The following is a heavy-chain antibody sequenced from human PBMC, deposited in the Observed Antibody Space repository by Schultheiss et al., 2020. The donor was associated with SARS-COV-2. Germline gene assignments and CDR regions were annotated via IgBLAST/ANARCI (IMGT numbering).Heavy chain of an antibody. Sequence: SGPTLVKPTETLTLTCTVSGFSLSNARVGVSWIRQPPGKALEWLALIDWDDDKYYSTSLKTRLTISKDTSKNQVVLTMTNMDPVDTATYYCVRTSSGTYYYFDYWGQGTLVTVSS. V-gene: IGHV2-70*01. CDR3: VRTSSGTYYYFDY. CDR2: IDWDDDK. CDR1: GFSLSNARVG. D-gene: IGHD1-26*01. J-gene: IGHJ4*02.